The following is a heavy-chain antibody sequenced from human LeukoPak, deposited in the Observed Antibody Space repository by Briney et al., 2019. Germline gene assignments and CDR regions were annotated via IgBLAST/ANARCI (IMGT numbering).Heavy chain of an antibody. J-gene: IGHJ4*02. D-gene: IGHD5-12*01. Sequence: PGGSLRLSCAASGFTFDDYGMHWVRQAPGKGLEWVSFISWDGGSTYYADSVKGRFTISRDNSKNSLYLQMNSPRAEDTALYYCAKDIGPRGYSGYEIDYWGQGTLVTVSS. CDR2: ISWDGGST. V-gene: IGHV3-43D*03. CDR3: AKDIGPRGYSGYEIDY. CDR1: GFTFDDYG.